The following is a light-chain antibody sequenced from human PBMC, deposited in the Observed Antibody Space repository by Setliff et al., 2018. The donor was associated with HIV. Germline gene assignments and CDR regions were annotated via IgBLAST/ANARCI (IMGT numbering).Light chain of an antibody. CDR3: SSYTSSNTSYV. V-gene: IGLV2-14*01. CDR1: SSDVGGYSY. CDR2: EVT. J-gene: IGLJ1*01. Sequence: QSALTQPASVSGSPGQSITISCTGTSSDVGGYSYVSWYQQHPGKAPKLIIYEVTNRPSGVSNRFSGSKSGNTASLTISGLQAEDEADYYCSSYTSSNTSYVFGAGTMVTVL.